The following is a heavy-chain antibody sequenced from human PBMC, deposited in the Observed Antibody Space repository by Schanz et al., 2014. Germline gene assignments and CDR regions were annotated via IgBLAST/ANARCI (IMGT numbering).Heavy chain of an antibody. D-gene: IGHD3-22*01. Sequence: QVQLQESGPGLVKPSETLSLTCTVSGGSMSSFCWNWIRQPAGKGLEWIGRISTSGSTNYNPSLRSRVSMSIGTSKTHFSLRLSSLTAADTAVYYCATWRGDDSGGHGQFDYWGQGALVTVSS. CDR2: ISTSGST. CDR3: ATWRGDDSGGHGQFDY. V-gene: IGHV4-4*07. J-gene: IGHJ4*02. CDR1: GGSMSSFC.